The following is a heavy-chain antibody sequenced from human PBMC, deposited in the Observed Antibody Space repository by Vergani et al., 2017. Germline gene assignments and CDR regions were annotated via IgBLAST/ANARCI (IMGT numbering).Heavy chain of an antibody. J-gene: IGHJ4*02. CDR2: ISGSGVSA. V-gene: IGHV3-23*04. CDR1: GFSLSRFW. D-gene: IGHD3-10*01. CDR3: AKQYFVSGNYLFDY. Sequence: EVQLVESGGGLVQPGGSLRLSCAASGFSLSRFWMSWVRQAPGKGLEWVSGISGSGVSAYYTDSVKGRFTISRDNSKNMLFLQMNNLRTEDTAIYYCAKQYFVSGNYLFDYWCQGTLVTGSS.